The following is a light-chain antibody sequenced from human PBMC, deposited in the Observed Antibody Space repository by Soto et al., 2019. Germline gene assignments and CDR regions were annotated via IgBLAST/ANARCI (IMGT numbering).Light chain of an antibody. CDR2: GAS. J-gene: IGKJ4*01. CDR3: QQYGSSPLT. V-gene: IGKV3-20*01. CDR1: LSVKSNN. Sequence: EIVLTQSPGTLSLSPGERATLSCRASLSVKSNNLAWYQQKPGQAPRLLIYGASSRATGIPDRFSGSGSGTDFTLTISRLEPEDFAVYYCQQYGSSPLTFGGGTKVEIK.